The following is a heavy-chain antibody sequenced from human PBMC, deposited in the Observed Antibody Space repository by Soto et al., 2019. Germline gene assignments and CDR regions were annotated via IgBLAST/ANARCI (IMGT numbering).Heavy chain of an antibody. CDR3: ARALGYSGYAGMDV. CDR2: ISPDNGNT. Sequence: QVQLVQSGGEVKKPGASVKVSCKASGYTFNIYGINWVRQAPGQGLEWMGWISPDNGNTNYAQKLQGRVTITTDTSTSTAYMELRSRRSDDTAVYYCARALGYSGYAGMDVWGQGTRVTVSS. D-gene: IGHD5-12*01. J-gene: IGHJ6*02. V-gene: IGHV1-18*01. CDR1: GYTFNIYG.